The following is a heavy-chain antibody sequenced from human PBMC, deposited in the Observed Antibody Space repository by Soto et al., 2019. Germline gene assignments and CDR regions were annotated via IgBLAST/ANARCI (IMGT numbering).Heavy chain of an antibody. CDR1: CDSITSFF. CDR3: ARVNQLAPKRNASDI. Sequence: PSDTLSLTCTVSCDSITSFFWSWVRQPPGKGLEWIGYVHYSGSTNYNPSLKSRVTMSVDTSKNHFSLRLDSVTAADTAVYYCARVNQLAPKRNASDIWGQGTMVTVSS. D-gene: IGHD2-2*01. CDR2: VHYSGST. V-gene: IGHV4-59*07. J-gene: IGHJ3*02.